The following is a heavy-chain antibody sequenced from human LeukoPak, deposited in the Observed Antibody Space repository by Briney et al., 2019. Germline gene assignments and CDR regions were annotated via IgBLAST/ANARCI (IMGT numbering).Heavy chain of an antibody. V-gene: IGHV3-23*01. CDR3: AKDKDYYDSSGNFGNPTVFDY. J-gene: IGHJ4*02. CDR1: GFTFNSYA. Sequence: GGSLRLSCAASGFTFNSYAMDWVRQAPGKGLEWVSAISGSGGSTYYADSVKGRFTIFRDNSKNTLYLQVNSLRAEDTAVYYCAKDKDYYDSSGNFGNPTVFDYWGQGTLVTVSS. D-gene: IGHD3-22*01. CDR2: ISGSGGST.